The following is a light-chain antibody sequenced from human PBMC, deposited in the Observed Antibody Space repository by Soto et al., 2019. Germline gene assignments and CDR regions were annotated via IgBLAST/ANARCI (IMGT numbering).Light chain of an antibody. V-gene: IGLV2-14*01. CDR2: EVT. CDR3: RSYTSTGTPV. J-gene: IGLJ1*01. CDR1: STDVGGYNF. Sequence: QSVLTQPASVSGSLGQSITMSCTGTSTDVGGYNFVSWYQPHPDKAPKLLIYEVTNRPSGVSNRFSGSKSGNTASLTISGLQAEDEADYYCRSYTSTGTPVFGTGTKVTVL.